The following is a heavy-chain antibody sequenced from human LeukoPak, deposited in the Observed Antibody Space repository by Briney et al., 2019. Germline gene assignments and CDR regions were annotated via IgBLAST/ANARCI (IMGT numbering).Heavy chain of an antibody. J-gene: IGHJ4*02. CDR1: GYTFTDYY. V-gene: IGHV1-2*02. Sequence: ASVKASCKASGYTFTDYYMHWVRQAPGQGFEWMGWINPNDGDTDYAQKFQGRVTMTRDTSISTAHMEVSRLRSDDTAVYYCARANFLYCSSSTCLFDYWGQGTLVTVSS. CDR2: INPNDGDT. CDR3: ARANFLYCSSSTCLFDY. D-gene: IGHD2-2*01.